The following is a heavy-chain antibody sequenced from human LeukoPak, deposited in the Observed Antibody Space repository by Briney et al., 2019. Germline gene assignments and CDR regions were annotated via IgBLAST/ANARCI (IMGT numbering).Heavy chain of an antibody. J-gene: IGHJ4*02. Sequence: SETLSLTCTVSGGSISTSYWTWIRQPPGKGLEWIGYIYNGEITTYNPSLKRRVTISVQTSRNQFSLSLTSVTAADTAVYYCATGGGRWLHQDWGQGTLVTVSS. D-gene: IGHD5-24*01. CDR1: GGSISTSY. CDR2: IYNGEIT. CDR3: ATGGGRWLHQD. V-gene: IGHV4-59*01.